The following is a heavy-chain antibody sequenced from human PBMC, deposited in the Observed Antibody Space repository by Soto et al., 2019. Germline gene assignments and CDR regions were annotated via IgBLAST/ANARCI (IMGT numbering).Heavy chain of an antibody. CDR1: GYTLNTYY. J-gene: IGHJ4*02. CDR2: ISPHNGNT. CDR3: ARDTGNSFDY. V-gene: IGHV1-18*04. Sequence: QVQLVQSGAEVQKPGASVKVSCKASGYTLNTYYMHWVRQAPGQGPEWMGWISPHNGNTNYAEKFQGRVTMTADTITKTAYMELRNLRIDDTAVYYCARDTGNSFDYWGQGTPVTVSS.